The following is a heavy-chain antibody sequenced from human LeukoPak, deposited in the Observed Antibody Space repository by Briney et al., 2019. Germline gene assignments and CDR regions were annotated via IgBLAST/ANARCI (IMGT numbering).Heavy chain of an antibody. J-gene: IGHJ6*03. CDR2: INSDGSST. D-gene: IGHD3-22*01. CDR1: GFTFSSYW. CDR3: ARDAIKYYYDSSGFDHYMDV. Sequence: GGSLRLSCAASGFTFSSYWMHWVRQAPGKGLVWVSRINSDGSSTSYADSVKGRFTISRDNAKNTLYPQMNSLRAEDTAVYYCARDAIKYYYDSSGFDHYMDVWGKGTTVTVSS. V-gene: IGHV3-74*01.